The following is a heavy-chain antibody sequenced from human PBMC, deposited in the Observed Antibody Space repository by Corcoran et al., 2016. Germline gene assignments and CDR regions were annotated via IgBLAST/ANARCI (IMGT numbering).Heavy chain of an antibody. Sequence: QVQLVQSGAEVKKPGSSVKVSCKASGGTFSSYAISWVRQAPGQGLEWMGGIIPIFGTANYAQKFQGRVTITADESTSTAYMELSSLRSEDTAVYYCARADIVVVVAAGYYYYGMDVWGQGTTVTVSS. CDR3: ARADIVVVVAAGYYYYGMDV. CDR1: GGTFSSYA. J-gene: IGHJ6*02. CDR2: IIPIFGTA. V-gene: IGHV1-69*01. D-gene: IGHD2-15*01.